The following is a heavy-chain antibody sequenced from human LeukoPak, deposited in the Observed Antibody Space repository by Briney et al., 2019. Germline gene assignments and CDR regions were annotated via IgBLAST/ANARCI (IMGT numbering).Heavy chain of an antibody. J-gene: IGHJ4*02. CDR1: GFTFSSYA. V-gene: IGHV3-23*01. D-gene: IGHD3-10*01. CDR3: AKSDVMVRTHWYFDY. Sequence: GGSLRLSCAASGFTFSSYAMSWVRQAPGKGLEWVSAISGSGGSTYYADSVKGRFTISRDNSKNTLYLQMNSLRAEDTAVYYCAKSDVMVRTHWYFDYWGQGTLVTVSS. CDR2: ISGSGGST.